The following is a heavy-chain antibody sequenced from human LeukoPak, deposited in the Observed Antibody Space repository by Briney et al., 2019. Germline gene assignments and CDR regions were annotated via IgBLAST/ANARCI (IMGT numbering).Heavy chain of an antibody. D-gene: IGHD2-21*02. CDR1: GFTFNNYA. V-gene: IGHV3-23*01. J-gene: IGHJ3*01. CDR2: ISGSGRST. Sequence: PGGSLRLSCAASGFTFNNYAMSWVRQAPGKGLEWVSAISGSGRSTYYADSVKGRFTISRDNAKNTLYLQMDSLRAEDTAVYYCARGGGDHAFDVWGQGTMVTVSS. CDR3: ARGGGDHAFDV.